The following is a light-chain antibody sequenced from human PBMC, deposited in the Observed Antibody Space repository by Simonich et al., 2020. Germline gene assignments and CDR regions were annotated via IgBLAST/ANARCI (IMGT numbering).Light chain of an antibody. CDR2: EDS. Sequence: QSALTQPPSASGSPGQSVTISCTGTSSDVGGYNFVSWYQQHPGKAPKLMIYEDSKRPSGVPDRFSGSTSGNTTSLTVSGLQAEDEADYYCSSYAGSNNYWVFGGGTKLTVL. CDR1: SSDVGGYNF. V-gene: IGLV2-8*01. CDR3: SSYAGSNNYWV. J-gene: IGLJ3*02.